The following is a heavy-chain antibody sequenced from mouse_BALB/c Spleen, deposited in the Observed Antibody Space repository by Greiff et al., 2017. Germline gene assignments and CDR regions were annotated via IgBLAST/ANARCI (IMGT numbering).Heavy chain of an antibody. Sequence: VKLMESGAELVKPGASVKLSCKASGYTFTSYYMYWVKQRPGQGLEWIREINPSNGGTNFNEKFKSKATLTVDKSSSTAYMQLSSLTSEDSAVYYCTREGFAVAPAYWGQGTLVTVSA. CDR3: TREGFAVAPAY. CDR1: GYTFTSYY. V-gene: IGHV1S81*02. J-gene: IGHJ3*01. D-gene: IGHD1-1*01. CDR2: INPSNGGT.